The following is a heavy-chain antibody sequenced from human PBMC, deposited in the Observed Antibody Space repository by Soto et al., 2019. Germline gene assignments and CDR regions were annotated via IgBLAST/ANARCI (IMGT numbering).Heavy chain of an antibody. Sequence: GGSLRLSCAASGFTFSSYGMHWVRQAPGKGLEWVAVISYDGSNKYYADSVKGQFTISRDNSKNTLYLQMNSLRAEDTAVYYCAKDEGYYYGYFDYWGQGPLVTVSS. V-gene: IGHV3-30*18. CDR3: AKDEGYYYGYFDY. CDR2: ISYDGSNK. D-gene: IGHD3-22*01. CDR1: GFTFSSYG. J-gene: IGHJ4*02.